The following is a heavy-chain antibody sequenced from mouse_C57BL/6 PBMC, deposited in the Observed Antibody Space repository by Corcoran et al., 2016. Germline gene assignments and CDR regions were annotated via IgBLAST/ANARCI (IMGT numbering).Heavy chain of an antibody. CDR3: ARGGLLLRSWYFDV. CDR2: INTYSGVP. J-gene: IGHJ1*03. V-gene: IGHV9-3*01. Sequence: QIQLVQSGPELKKPGETVKISCKASGYTFTTYGMSWVKQAPGKGLKWMGWINTYSGVPTYADDFKGRFAFSLETSASTAYLQINNLKNEDTATYFCARGGLLLRSWYFDVWGTGTTVTVSS. CDR1: GYTFTTYG. D-gene: IGHD1-1*01.